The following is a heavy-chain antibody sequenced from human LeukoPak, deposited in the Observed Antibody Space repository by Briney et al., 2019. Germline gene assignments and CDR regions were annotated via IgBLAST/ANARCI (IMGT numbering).Heavy chain of an antibody. D-gene: IGHD2-15*01. CDR3: AVDCSGGSCYRGYYYYYGMDV. CDR2: IIPIFGTA. V-gene: IGHV1-69*13. J-gene: IGHJ6*02. CDR1: GGTFSSYA. Sequence: ASVTVSCTASGGTFSSYAISWVRQAPGQGLEWMGGIIPIFGTANYAQKFQGRVTITADESTSTAYMELSSLRSEDTAVYYCAVDCSGGSCYRGYYYYYGMDVWGQGTTVTVSS.